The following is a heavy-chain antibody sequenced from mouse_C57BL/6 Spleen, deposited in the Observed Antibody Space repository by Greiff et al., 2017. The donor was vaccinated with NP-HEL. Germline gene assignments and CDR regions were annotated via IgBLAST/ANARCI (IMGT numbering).Heavy chain of an antibody. CDR1: GFTFSSYG. Sequence: EVQGVESGGDLVKPGGSLKLSCAASGFTFSSYGMSWVRQTPDKRLEWVATISSGGSYTYYPDSVKGRFTISRDNAKNTLYLQMSSLKSEDTAMYYCARHDYDDYFDYWGQGTTLTVSS. D-gene: IGHD2-4*01. V-gene: IGHV5-6*01. J-gene: IGHJ2*01. CDR2: ISSGGSYT. CDR3: ARHDYDDYFDY.